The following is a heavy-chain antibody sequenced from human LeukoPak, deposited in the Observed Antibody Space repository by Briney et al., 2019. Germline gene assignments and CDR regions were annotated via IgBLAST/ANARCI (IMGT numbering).Heavy chain of an antibody. D-gene: IGHD6-13*01. J-gene: IGHJ4*02. CDR2: IYNDGST. V-gene: IGHV4-59*03. CDR3: AGDRYSSIWSYY. Sequence: SETLSLTCTVSGGSIGSYYWSWIRQPPGKGLEWIGYIYNDGSTNYSPSLRSRVAISVDTTKNQVSLKLTSLTAADTAVYYCAGDRYSSIWSYYWGQGTLVTVSS. CDR1: GGSIGSYY.